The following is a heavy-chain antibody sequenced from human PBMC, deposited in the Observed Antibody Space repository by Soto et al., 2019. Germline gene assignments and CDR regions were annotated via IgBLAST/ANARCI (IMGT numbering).Heavy chain of an antibody. V-gene: IGHV3-23*01. CDR2: ISGSGGTT. Sequence: EVQLLESGGGLVQPGRSLRLSCAASGFTFSSYAMSWVRQAPGKGLEWVSAISGSGGTTYYAASVKGRFTISRDNSKNTLFLQMNSLRAEATAVYYCPKFFVETGGSSGWPWTFHYWGQGTLVTVSS. J-gene: IGHJ4*02. CDR3: PKFFVETGGSSGWPWTFHY. CDR1: GFTFSSYA. D-gene: IGHD6-25*01.